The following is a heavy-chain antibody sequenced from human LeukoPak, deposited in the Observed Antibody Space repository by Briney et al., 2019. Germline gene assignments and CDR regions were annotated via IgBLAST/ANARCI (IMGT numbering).Heavy chain of an antibody. V-gene: IGHV4-4*02. CDR1: GGSISSSNG. J-gene: IGHJ4*02. Sequence: ASETLSLTCAVSGGSISSSNGWSWVRQPPGKGLEWIGEIYHSGSTYYNASLKSRVTISIDTSKNQITSVTATDTAVYYCARQTGSGLFILPGGQGTLVTVSS. CDR3: ARQTGSGLFILP. D-gene: IGHD3/OR15-3a*01. CDR2: IYHSGST.